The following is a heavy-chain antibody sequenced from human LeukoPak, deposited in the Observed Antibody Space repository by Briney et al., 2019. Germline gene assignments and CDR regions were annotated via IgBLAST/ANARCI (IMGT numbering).Heavy chain of an antibody. CDR3: ATGYSYGQIDY. D-gene: IGHD5-18*01. Sequence: AGRSLRLSCAASGFTFDDYAMPWVRQAPGKGLEWVSGISWNSGSIGYADSVKGRFTISRDNAKNSLYLQMNSLRAEDRALYYCATGYSYGQIDYWGQGTLVTVPS. V-gene: IGHV3-9*01. CDR2: ISWNSGSI. CDR1: GFTFDDYA. J-gene: IGHJ4*02.